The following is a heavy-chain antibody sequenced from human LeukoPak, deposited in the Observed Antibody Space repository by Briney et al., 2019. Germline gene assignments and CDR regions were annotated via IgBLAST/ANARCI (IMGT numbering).Heavy chain of an antibody. V-gene: IGHV4-4*07. Sequence: SETLSLTCTVSGGSISSYYWSWIRQPAGKGLEWIGRIYTSGSTNYNPSLKSRVTISVDTSKNQFSLKLSSVTAADTAVYYCARVKYYGSGISFYYYYMDVWGKGTTVTISS. D-gene: IGHD3-10*01. CDR1: GGSISSYY. CDR2: IYTSGST. CDR3: ARVKYYGSGISFYYYYMDV. J-gene: IGHJ6*03.